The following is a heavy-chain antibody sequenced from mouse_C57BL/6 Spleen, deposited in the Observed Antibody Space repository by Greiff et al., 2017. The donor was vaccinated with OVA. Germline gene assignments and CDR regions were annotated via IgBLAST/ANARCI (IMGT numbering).Heavy chain of an antibody. CDR1: GFTFTDYY. CDR2: IRNKANGYTT. CDR3: ARYDDGYDLYAMDY. V-gene: IGHV7-3*01. Sequence: DVMLVESGGGLVQPGGSLSLSCAASGFTFTDYYMSWVRQPPGKALEWLGFIRNKANGYTTEYSASVKGRFTISRDNSQSILYLQMNALRAEDSATYYCARYDDGYDLYAMDYWGQGTSVTVSS. J-gene: IGHJ4*01. D-gene: IGHD2-2*01.